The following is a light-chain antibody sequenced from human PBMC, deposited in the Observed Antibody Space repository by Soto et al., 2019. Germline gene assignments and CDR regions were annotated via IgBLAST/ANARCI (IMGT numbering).Light chain of an antibody. CDR2: GAS. CDR3: QQYNSYPLT. V-gene: IGKV3-15*01. CDR1: QSVSSD. J-gene: IGKJ4*01. Sequence: EIVMTQSPSTLSVSPGERATLSCRASQSVSSDLAWYHQKPGQTPRLLIYGASTRATGIPARFSGSGSGTEFTLTISSLQPDDFATYYCQQYNSYPLTFGGGTKVDIK.